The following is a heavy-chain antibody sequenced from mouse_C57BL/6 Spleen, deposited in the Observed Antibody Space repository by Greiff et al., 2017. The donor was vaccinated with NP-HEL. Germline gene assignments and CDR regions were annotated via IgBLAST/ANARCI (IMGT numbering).Heavy chain of an antibody. CDR2: ILPGSGST. J-gene: IGHJ4*01. CDR1: GYTFTGYW. D-gene: IGHD1-1*01. V-gene: IGHV1-9*01. CDR3: AGRIYYGSSYEGAMDY. Sequence: QVQLQQSGAELMKPGASVKLSCKATGYTFTGYWIEWVKQRPGHGLEWIGEILPGSGSTNYNEKFKGKATFTVDTSSNTAYMQLSSLTTEDSATYDCAGRIYYGSSYEGAMDYWGQGTSVTVSS.